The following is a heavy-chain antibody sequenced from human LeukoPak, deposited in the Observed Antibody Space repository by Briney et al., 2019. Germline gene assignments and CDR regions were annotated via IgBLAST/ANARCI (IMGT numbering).Heavy chain of an antibody. CDR2: INPNSGGT. D-gene: IGHD3-10*01. CDR3: AREMGIGGFVPYVDY. CDR1: GYTFTCYY. V-gene: IGHV1-2*02. J-gene: IGHJ4*02. Sequence: GASVKVSCKASGYTFTCYYMHWVRQAPGQGREWRGWINPNSGGTNYAQKFQGRVTITRDTSISTAYMELSRLRSDDTAVYYCAREMGIGGFVPYVDYWGQGTLVTVSS.